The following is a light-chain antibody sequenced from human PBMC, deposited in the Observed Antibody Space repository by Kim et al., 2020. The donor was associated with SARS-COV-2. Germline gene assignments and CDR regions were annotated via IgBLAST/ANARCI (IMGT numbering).Light chain of an antibody. CDR3: QQLTHYPALT. CDR1: QDISTY. CDR2: TAS. J-gene: IGKJ4*01. V-gene: IGKV1-9*01. Sequence: IQLTQSPSSLSASVGDRVTITCRASQDISTYLAWYQQKPGKAPKLLIYTASTLQSGVPSRFSGSGSGTDFTLTISSLQPEDSATYYCQQLTHYPALTFGGGTKVDIK.